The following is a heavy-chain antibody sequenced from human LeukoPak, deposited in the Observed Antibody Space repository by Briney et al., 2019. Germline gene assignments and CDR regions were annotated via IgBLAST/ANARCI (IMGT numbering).Heavy chain of an antibody. CDR1: GGTFSSYA. Sequence: ASVNVSCKASGGTFSSYAISWVRQAPGQGLEWMGGIIPIFGTANYAQKFQGRVTITADESTSTAYMELSSLRSEDTAVYYCARDGKQQLVFYGMDVWGQGTTVTVSS. V-gene: IGHV1-69*13. CDR3: ARDGKQQLVFYGMDV. D-gene: IGHD6-13*01. J-gene: IGHJ6*02. CDR2: IIPIFGTA.